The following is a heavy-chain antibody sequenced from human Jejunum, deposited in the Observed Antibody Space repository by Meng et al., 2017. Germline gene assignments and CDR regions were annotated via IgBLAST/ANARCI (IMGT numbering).Heavy chain of an antibody. Sequence: QVQLQEAGPRLVKPSGTLSLTCAVSGASISRSTWWSWVRQPPGKGLEWIGEIYRSGSTYYNPSLKSRVTISVDKSNNQFSLKLSSVTAADTAVYYCARDFTNTLGSQTYYFDYWGQGTLVTVSS. CDR3: ARDFTNTLGSQTYYFDY. V-gene: IGHV4-4*02. J-gene: IGHJ4*02. CDR1: GASISRSTW. CDR2: IYRSGST. D-gene: IGHD2-2*02.